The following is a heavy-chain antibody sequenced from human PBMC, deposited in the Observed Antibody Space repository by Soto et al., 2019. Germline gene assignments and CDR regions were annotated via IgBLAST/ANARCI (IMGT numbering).Heavy chain of an antibody. V-gene: IGHV5-51*01. CDR1: GYSFTSYW. CDR2: IYPGDSDT. CDR3: ARRKEAGVFYYGMDV. J-gene: IGHJ6*02. D-gene: IGHD6-13*01. Sequence: PGESLKISCKGSGYSFTSYWIGWVRQMPGKGLEWMGIIYPGDSDTRYSPSFQGQVTISADKSISTAYLQWSSLKASDTAMYYCARRKEAGVFYYGMDVWGQGNTVTVSS.